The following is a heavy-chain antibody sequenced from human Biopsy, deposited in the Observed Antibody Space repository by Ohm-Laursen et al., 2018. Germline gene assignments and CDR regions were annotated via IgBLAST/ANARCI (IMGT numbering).Heavy chain of an antibody. CDR3: ATTTMDTSGWYGNYFDS. V-gene: IGHV4-59*08. CDR2: ISYSGNT. J-gene: IGHJ4*02. Sequence: GTLSLTCTVSSGSISSYYWSWIRQPPGKGLEWIGYISYSGNTNYNPSLKSRVTMSVDTSKNQFSLKVYSVTAADMAIYYCATTTMDTSGWYGNYFDSWGQGALVTVSS. D-gene: IGHD6-19*01. CDR1: SGSISSYY.